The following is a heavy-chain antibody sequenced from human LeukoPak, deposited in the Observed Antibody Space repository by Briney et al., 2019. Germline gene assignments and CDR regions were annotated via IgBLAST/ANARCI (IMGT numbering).Heavy chain of an antibody. CDR1: GYTFTSYA. J-gene: IGHJ4*02. Sequence: ASVKVSCKASGYTFTSYAMHWVRQAPGQRLEWMGWINAGNGNTKYSQKFQGRVTITRDTSASTAYMELSSLRSEDTAVYYCARDHLKRPVRFDYWGQGTLVTVSS. D-gene: IGHD6-19*01. CDR2: INAGNGNT. V-gene: IGHV1-3*01. CDR3: ARDHLKRPVRFDY.